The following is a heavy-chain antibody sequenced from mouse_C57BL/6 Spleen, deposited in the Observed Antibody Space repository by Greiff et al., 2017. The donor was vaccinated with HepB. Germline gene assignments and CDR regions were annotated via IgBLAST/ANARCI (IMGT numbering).Heavy chain of an antibody. CDR1: GYTFTDYN. V-gene: IGHV1-18*01. J-gene: IGHJ1*03. CDR2: INPNNGGT. D-gene: IGHD1-1*01. Sequence: EVKLVESGPELVKPGASVKIPCKASGYTFTDYNMDWVKQSHGKSLEWIGDINPNNGGTIYNQKFKGKATLTVDKSSSTAYMELRSLTSEDTAVYYCARSGYYGSSPDWYFDVWGTGTTVTVSS. CDR3: ARSGYYGSSPDWYFDV.